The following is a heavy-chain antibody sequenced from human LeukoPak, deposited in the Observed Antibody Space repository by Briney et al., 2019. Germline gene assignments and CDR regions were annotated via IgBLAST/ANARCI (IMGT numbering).Heavy chain of an antibody. CDR2: MNPNSGNT. J-gene: IGHJ4*02. V-gene: IGHV1-8*03. CDR3: AREDTAMAFDY. Sequence: ASVKVSCKASGYTLTSYDINGLGRATGQGLEWMGWMNPNSGNTGYAQKFQGRVTITRNTSISTAYMELSSLRSEDTAVYYCAREDTAMAFDYWGQGTLVTVSS. D-gene: IGHD5-18*01. CDR1: GYTLTSYD.